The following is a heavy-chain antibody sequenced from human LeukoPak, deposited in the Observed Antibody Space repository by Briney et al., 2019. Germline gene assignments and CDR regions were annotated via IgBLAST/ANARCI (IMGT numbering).Heavy chain of an antibody. V-gene: IGHV4-39*02. CDR2: IHYTGDT. D-gene: IGHD5-24*01. CDR1: GDSITRPNYY. Sequence: SETLSLTCSVSGDSITRPNYYWGWIRQSPGKGLEWIGSIHYTGDTYYNPSRKNRVTVSIKTTQNHFSLKVNSVTATDTAVYYCARRDRYSSDQFDHWGQGTLVTVSS. CDR3: ARRDRYSSDQFDH. J-gene: IGHJ4*02.